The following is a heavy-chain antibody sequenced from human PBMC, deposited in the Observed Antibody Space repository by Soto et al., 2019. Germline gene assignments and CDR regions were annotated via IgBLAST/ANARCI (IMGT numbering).Heavy chain of an antibody. CDR1: GYTFTSYG. CDR2: ISAYNGNT. Sequence: QVQLVQSGAEVKKPGASVKVSCKASGYTFTSYGISWVRQAPGQGLEWMGWISAYNGNTNYAQKLQGRVTMTTDTSTSTAYMELRSLRSGDTAVYYCARRIVGATFDYYGMDVWGQGTTVTVSS. V-gene: IGHV1-18*01. J-gene: IGHJ6*02. CDR3: ARRIVGATFDYYGMDV. D-gene: IGHD1-26*01.